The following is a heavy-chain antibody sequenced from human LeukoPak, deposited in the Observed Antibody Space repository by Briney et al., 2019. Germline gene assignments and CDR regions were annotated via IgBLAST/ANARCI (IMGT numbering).Heavy chain of an antibody. CDR1: GGSISSGGYY. CDR2: IYHSGST. D-gene: IGHD4-11*01. CDR3: VRIPQPADDYSNY. V-gene: IGHV4-30-2*01. J-gene: IGHJ4*02. Sequence: SETLSLTCTVSGGSISSGGYYWSWIRQPPGKGLEWIGYIYHSGSTYYNPSLKSRVTISVDRSKNQFSLKLSSVTAADTAVYYCVRIPQPADDYSNYWGQGTLVTVSS.